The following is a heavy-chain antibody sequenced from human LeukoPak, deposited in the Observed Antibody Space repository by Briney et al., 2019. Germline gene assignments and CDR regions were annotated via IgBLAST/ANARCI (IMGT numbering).Heavy chain of an antibody. V-gene: IGHV3-23*01. CDR1: GFTFSSYW. Sequence: GGSLRLSCVASGFTFSSYWMSWARQAPGKGLEWVSTISNSGDATYYADSVKGRFTISRDNSKNTLYLQMNRLRAEDTAVYYCAEAPPYKKYFDYWGQGTLVTVSS. CDR3: AEAPPYKKYFDY. J-gene: IGHJ4*02. CDR2: ISNSGDAT. D-gene: IGHD1-1*01.